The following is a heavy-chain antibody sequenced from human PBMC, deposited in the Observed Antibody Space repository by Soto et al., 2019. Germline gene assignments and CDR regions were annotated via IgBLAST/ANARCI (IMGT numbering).Heavy chain of an antibody. CDR2: IIPIFGTA. CDR3: ARGWGYDSNDYYYAY. CDR1: GGTFSRHA. Sequence: QVQLVQSGAEVRKPGSSVKVSCTASGGTFSRHAISWVRQAPGQGLEWMGGIIPIFGTANHAQKFQGRVTIIADESTSTVYMELSSLRSEDTAMYYCARGWGYDSNDYYYAYWGQGTLVIVSS. D-gene: IGHD3-22*01. V-gene: IGHV1-69*01. J-gene: IGHJ4*02.